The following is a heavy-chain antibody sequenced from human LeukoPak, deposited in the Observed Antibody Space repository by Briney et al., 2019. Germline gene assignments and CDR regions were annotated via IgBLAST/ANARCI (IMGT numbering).Heavy chain of an antibody. D-gene: IGHD2-2*01. V-gene: IGHV6-1*01. CDR3: ARRLTQYDCFDP. CDR1: GDSVSSNSVT. Sequence: PSQTLSLTCAISGDSVSSNSVTWNWIRQSPSRGLEWLGRTYYRSTWYNDYEVSVRGRITVNPDTSKNQFSLHLNSVTPEDTAVYYCARRLTQYDCFDPWGQGILVTVSS. J-gene: IGHJ5*02. CDR2: TYYRSTWYN.